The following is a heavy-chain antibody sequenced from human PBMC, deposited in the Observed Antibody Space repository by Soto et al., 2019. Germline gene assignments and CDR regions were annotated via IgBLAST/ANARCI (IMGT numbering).Heavy chain of an antibody. V-gene: IGHV3-9*01. J-gene: IGHJ3*02. CDR2: INWNSGSI. CDR3: AKDTSSGWLVKGAFDI. Sequence: EVQLVESGGGLVQPGRSLRLSCAASGFTFDDYAMHWVRQAPGKGLEWVSNINWNSGSIGYADSVKGRFTISRDNPKNSLYLQMNSLRAEDTALYYCAKDTSSGWLVKGAFDIWGQGTMVTVSS. CDR1: GFTFDDYA. D-gene: IGHD6-19*01.